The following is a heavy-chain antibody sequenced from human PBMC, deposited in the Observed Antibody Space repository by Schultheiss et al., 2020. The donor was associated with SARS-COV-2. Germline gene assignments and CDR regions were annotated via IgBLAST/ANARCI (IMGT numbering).Heavy chain of an antibody. J-gene: IGHJ4*02. CDR3: ARDGVVTWTPGYFDY. CDR1: GFTFSSYA. V-gene: IGHV3-23*01. CDR2: ISGSGGST. Sequence: GESLKISCAASGFTFSSYAMSWVRQAPGKGLEWVSAISGSGGSTYYADSVKGRFTISRDNSKNTLYLQMNSLRAEDTAVYYCARDGVVTWTPGYFDYWGQGTLVTVSS. D-gene: IGHD3-16*01.